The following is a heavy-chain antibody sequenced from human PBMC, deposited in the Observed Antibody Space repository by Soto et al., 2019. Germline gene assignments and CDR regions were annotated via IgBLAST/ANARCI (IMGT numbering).Heavy chain of an antibody. V-gene: IGHV1-69*06. J-gene: IGHJ4*02. CDR2: IIPIFGTA. CDR1: GGTFSSYA. D-gene: IGHD4-17*01. Sequence: SVKVSCKASGGTFSSYAISWVRQAPGQGLEWMGGIIPIFGTANYAQKFQGRVTITADKSTSTAYMELSSLRSEDTAVYYCARGSRYGGNSNYFDYWGQGTLVIVSS. CDR3: ARGSRYGGNSNYFDY.